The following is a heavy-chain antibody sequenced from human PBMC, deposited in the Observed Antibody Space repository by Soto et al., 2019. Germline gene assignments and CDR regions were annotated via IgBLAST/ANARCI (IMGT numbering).Heavy chain of an antibody. V-gene: IGHV3-11*06. J-gene: IGHJ4*02. CDR1: GFTLSDYY. CDR3: ARASPPFVY. Sequence: QVQLVESGGGLVKPGGSLRLSCAASGFTLSDYYMSWIRQAPGKGLEWVSYISSSSSYTNYADSVKGRFTISRDNVKNSLYLQMNSLRVEDTAVYYCARASPPFVYFCQGTLVTVSS. CDR2: ISSSSSYT.